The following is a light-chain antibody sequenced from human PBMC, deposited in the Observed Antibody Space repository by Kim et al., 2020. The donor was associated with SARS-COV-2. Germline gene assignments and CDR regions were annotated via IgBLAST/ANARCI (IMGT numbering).Light chain of an antibody. V-gene: IGKV1D-12*01. Sequence: DIQMIQSPSSVSASVGDRVTITCRASQGISNWLAWYQQEPGKAPKLLIFGASTLKSGVASRFSGSGSGTNFTLTINSLQREDFATYFCQQAKTFPWTFGQGTRVEI. J-gene: IGKJ1*01. CDR2: GAS. CDR1: QGISNW. CDR3: QQAKTFPWT.